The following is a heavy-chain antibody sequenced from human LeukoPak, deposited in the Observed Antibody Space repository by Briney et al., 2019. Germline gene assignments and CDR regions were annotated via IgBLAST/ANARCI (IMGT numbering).Heavy chain of an antibody. D-gene: IGHD5-24*01. Sequence: SGPTLVQPTQPLTLTFTFSGIPLTTSGGGVGWICQPPVKALEWLALHYVCEEKRYTPSPKSRISIIKDTSNNQGVIKMTNMYPVDTATYCCAHSPPLGKRWLQFWRAYYFDFWGQGTLVTVSS. V-gene: IGHV2-5*01. CDR1: GIPLTTSGGG. J-gene: IGHJ4*02. CDR3: AHSPPLGKRWLQFWRAYYFDF. CDR2: HYVCEEK.